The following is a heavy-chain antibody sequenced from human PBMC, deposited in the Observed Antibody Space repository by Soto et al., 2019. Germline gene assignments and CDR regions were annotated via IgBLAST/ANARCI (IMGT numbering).Heavy chain of an antibody. CDR1: GGTFSSYS. CDR3: ARAYYYDSSGYDWFDP. D-gene: IGHD3-22*01. V-gene: IGHV1-69*06. J-gene: IGHJ5*02. Sequence: GASVKVSCKPSGGTFSSYSISWVRQAPGQGLEWMGWIIPIFGTANYAQKFQGRVTITADKSTSTAYMELSSLRSEDTAVYYCARAYYYDSSGYDWFDPWGQGTLVTVSS. CDR2: IIPIFGTA.